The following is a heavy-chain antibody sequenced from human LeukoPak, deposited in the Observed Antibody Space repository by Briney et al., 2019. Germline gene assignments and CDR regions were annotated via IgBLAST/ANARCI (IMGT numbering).Heavy chain of an antibody. CDR2: IRSKAYGGTT. Sequence: PGGSLRLSCTASGFTFGDYAMSWFRQAPGKGLEWVGFIRSKAYGGTTEYAASVKGRFTISRDDSKSIAYLQMNSLKTEDTAVYYCTRGGDTVVVVAATLDYWGQGTLVTVSS. CDR3: TRGGDTVVVVAATLDY. V-gene: IGHV3-49*03. D-gene: IGHD2-15*01. CDR1: GFTFGDYA. J-gene: IGHJ4*02.